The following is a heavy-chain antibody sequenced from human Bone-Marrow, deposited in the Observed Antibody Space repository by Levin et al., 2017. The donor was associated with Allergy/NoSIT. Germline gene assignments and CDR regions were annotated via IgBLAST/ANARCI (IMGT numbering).Heavy chain of an antibody. Sequence: GESLKISCQASGYTFTGYYMHWVRQAPGQGLEWMGWINPNSGGTNYAQKFQGRVTMTRDTSISTAYMELSRLRSDDTAVYYCARAYYYGSGAYSPEYWGQGTLVTVSS. V-gene: IGHV1-2*02. D-gene: IGHD3-22*01. CDR3: ARAYYYGSGAYSPEY. CDR2: INPNSGGT. J-gene: IGHJ4*02. CDR1: GYTFTGYY.